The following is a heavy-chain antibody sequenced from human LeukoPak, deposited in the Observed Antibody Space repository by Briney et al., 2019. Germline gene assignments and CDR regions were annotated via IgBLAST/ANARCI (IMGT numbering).Heavy chain of an antibody. CDR2: ISSSGSTI. V-gene: IGHV3-48*03. CDR1: GFTFSSYE. Sequence: GGSLRLSCAASGFTFSSYEMNWVRQAPGKGLEWVSYISSSGSTIYYADSVKGRFTISRDNAKNSLYLQINSVRAEDTAIYYCSVRLDYWGQGTLVTVSS. CDR3: SVRLDY. J-gene: IGHJ4*02.